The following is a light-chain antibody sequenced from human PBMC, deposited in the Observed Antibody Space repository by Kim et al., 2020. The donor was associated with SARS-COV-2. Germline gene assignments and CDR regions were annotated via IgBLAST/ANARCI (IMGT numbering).Light chain of an antibody. J-gene: IGLJ2*01. CDR1: DIRSKN. Sequence: VDLGQTARIPGGGQDIRSKNVNWYHQKSGQAPVLVIYRDYNRPSGIPERFAGSSSGNTATLAISGAQVEDEAHYYCQVWDSSSVVIFGEGTQLTVL. V-gene: IGLV3-9*01. CDR2: RDY. CDR3: QVWDSSSVVI.